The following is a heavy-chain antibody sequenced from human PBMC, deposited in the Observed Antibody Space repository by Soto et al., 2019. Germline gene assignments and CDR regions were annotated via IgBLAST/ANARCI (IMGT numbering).Heavy chain of an antibody. CDR3: ARRPGSWFEP. V-gene: IGHV5-51*01. D-gene: IGHD3-10*01. J-gene: IGHJ5*02. Sequence: GESLKISCKASGYSFSTSWIGWVRQMPGKGLEWMGIIFPSDSDTRYSPSFQGQVTISVDKSISTAYLQWSSLKASDTAMYYSARRPGSWFEPWGQGPLVTVSS. CDR1: GYSFSTSW. CDR2: IFPSDSDT.